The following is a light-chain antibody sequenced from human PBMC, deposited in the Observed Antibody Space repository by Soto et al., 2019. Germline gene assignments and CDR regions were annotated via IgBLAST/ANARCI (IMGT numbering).Light chain of an antibody. Sequence: QSALTQPPSASGSPGQSVTISCTGTSSDVGGYEYVSWYQQHPGKAPRLVIFEVTKRPSGVPDRFSSSKSGNTASLTVSGLQAEDEADYYCSSYAGSNHVVFGGGTKVTVL. V-gene: IGLV2-8*01. CDR1: SSDVGGYEY. J-gene: IGLJ2*01. CDR2: EVT. CDR3: SSYAGSNHVV.